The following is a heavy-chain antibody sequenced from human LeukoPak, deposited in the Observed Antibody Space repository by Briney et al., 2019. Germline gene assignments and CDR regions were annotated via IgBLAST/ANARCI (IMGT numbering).Heavy chain of an antibody. V-gene: IGHV4-39*01. D-gene: IGHD3-3*01. CDR2: IYYSGST. Sequence: PSETLSLTCTVSGGSISSSSYYWGWIRQPPGKGLEWIGSIYYSGSTYYNPSLKSRVTISVDTSKNQFSLKLSSVTAADTAVYHCARLGTIFGVVIATDDYWGQGTLVTVSS. J-gene: IGHJ4*02. CDR3: ARLGTIFGVVIATDDY. CDR1: GGSISSSSYY.